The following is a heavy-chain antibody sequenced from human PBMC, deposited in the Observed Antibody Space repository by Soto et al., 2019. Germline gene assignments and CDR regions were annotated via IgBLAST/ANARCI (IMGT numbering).Heavy chain of an antibody. CDR2: INHSGST. D-gene: IGHD6-13*01. CDR3: VRVSAAGTKWEWGYV. Sequence: SETLSLTCAVYGGSFSGYYWSWIRQPPGKGLEWIGEINHSGSTNYNPSLKSRVTISVDTSKNQFSLKLSSVTAADTAVYYCVRVSAAGTKWEWGYVWGKGTTVTSP. V-gene: IGHV4-34*01. J-gene: IGHJ6*03. CDR1: GGSFSGYY.